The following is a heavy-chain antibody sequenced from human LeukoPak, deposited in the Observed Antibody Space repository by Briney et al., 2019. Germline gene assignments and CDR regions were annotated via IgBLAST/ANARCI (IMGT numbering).Heavy chain of an antibody. D-gene: IGHD3-22*01. CDR2: INPSGGST. CDR3: ARTSPHYYDSSGYLVY. Sequence: ASVKVSCKASGYTFTSYYMHWVRQAPGQGLEWMGIINPSGGSTSYAQKSQGRVTMTRDTSTSTVYMELSSLRSEDTAVYYCARTSPHYYDSSGYLVYWGQGTLVTVSS. CDR1: GYTFTSYY. V-gene: IGHV1-46*01. J-gene: IGHJ4*02.